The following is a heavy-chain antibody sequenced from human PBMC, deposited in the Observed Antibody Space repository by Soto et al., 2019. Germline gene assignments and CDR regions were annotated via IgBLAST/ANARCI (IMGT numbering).Heavy chain of an antibody. CDR2: VYPSDSDV. J-gene: IGHJ6*02. Sequence: GESLKISCQGTGYRFSSSWIGWVRQKPGKGLEWLGNVYPSDSDVRYSPAFEGQVTISADKSISTAYLQWSSLKASDSAVYYCARLSRASFALDVWGQGTTVTVSS. CDR1: GYRFSSSW. V-gene: IGHV5-51*01. CDR3: ARLSRASFALDV. D-gene: IGHD3-16*01.